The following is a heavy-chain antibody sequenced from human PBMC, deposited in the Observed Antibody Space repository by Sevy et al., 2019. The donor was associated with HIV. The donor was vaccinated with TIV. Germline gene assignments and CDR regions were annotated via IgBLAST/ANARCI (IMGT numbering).Heavy chain of an antibody. CDR2: MNQDGTER. J-gene: IGHJ4*02. Sequence: GSLRLSCAASGFRFGTYWMTWVRQAPGKGLEWVATMNQDGTERDYVDSVKGRFTISRDNTKTSLFLQMNSLSAEDTGVYYCVREGLGGFSYSLDCWGQGPLVTVSS. D-gene: IGHD3-16*01. CDR3: VREGLGGFSYSLDC. CDR1: GFRFGTYW. V-gene: IGHV3-7*01.